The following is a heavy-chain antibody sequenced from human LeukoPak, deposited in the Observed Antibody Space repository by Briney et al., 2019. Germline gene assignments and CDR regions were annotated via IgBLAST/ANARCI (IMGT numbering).Heavy chain of an antibody. Sequence: GGSLRLSCAACGFTFSICGMHCVRQAPGRGVEGVAVIWYGGSNKYYADSVKGRFTISRDNSKNTLYLQMNSLRAEDTAVYYCARDRELVTPNYYYGMDVWGQGTTVTVSS. D-gene: IGHD4-23*01. V-gene: IGHV3-33*01. CDR2: IWYGGSNK. CDR3: ARDRELVTPNYYYGMDV. CDR1: GFTFSICG. J-gene: IGHJ6*02.